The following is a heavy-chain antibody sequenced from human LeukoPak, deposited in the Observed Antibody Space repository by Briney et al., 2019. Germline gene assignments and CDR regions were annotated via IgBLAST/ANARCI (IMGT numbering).Heavy chain of an antibody. CDR2: IYPGDSDT. J-gene: IGHJ4*02. CDR1: GYSFTSYW. V-gene: IGHV5-51*01. Sequence: GESLKISCKGSGYSFTSYWIGWVRQMPGKGLEWMGIIYPGDSDTRYSPSFQGQVTISADKSISTAYLQWSSLKASDTAMHYCARHVAGGSTSPGVAAAGSLDYWGQGTLVTVSS. CDR3: ARHVAGGSTSPGVAAAGSLDY. D-gene: IGHD6-13*01.